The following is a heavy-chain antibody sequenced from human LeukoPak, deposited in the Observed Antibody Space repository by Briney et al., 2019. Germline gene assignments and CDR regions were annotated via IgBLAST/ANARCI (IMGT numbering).Heavy chain of an antibody. V-gene: IGHV1-2*02. D-gene: IGHD3-22*01. CDR2: VNPNSGAT. CDR1: GYTFTGYY. CDR3: ARDHYDSSGDGAFDI. Sequence: ASVKVSCKASGYTFTGYYMHWVRQAPGQGLEWMGWVNPNSGATNSAQRFQDRVTMTSDTSIRTVYMELSGLRSDDTAVYYCARDHYDSSGDGAFDIWGRGTMVTVSS. J-gene: IGHJ3*02.